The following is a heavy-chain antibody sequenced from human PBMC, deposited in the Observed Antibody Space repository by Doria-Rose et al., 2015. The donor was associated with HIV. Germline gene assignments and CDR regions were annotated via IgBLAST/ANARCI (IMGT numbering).Heavy chain of an antibody. V-gene: IGHV2-26*01. CDR3: ARIKSSRWYHKYYFDF. D-gene: IGHD6-13*01. CDR2: IFSDDER. J-gene: IGHJ4*02. CDR1: GVSLSSPGMG. Sequence: QVTLKESGPVLVKPTETLTLTCTVSGVSLSSPGMGVSWIRQPPGKAPEWLANIFSDDERSYQTSLKSRLTISRGTSKSQVVLTMTDMDPVDTATYYCARIKSSRWYHKYYFDFWGQGTLVIVSA.